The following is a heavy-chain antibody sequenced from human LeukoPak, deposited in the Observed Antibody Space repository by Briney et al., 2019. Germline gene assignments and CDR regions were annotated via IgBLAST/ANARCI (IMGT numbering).Heavy chain of an antibody. CDR1: GGSINSGSYY. V-gene: IGHV4-39*07. CDR3: ARSSTSLDAFDI. D-gene: IGHD2/OR15-2a*01. CDR2: IYYSGTT. J-gene: IGHJ3*02. Sequence: PSETLSLTCTVSGGSINSGSYYWGWIRQPPGKGLEGIGSIYYSGTTYYNPSLKSRVIISIDTSKNQFSLKLSSVTAADTAVYYCARSSTSLDAFDIWGQGTMVTVSS.